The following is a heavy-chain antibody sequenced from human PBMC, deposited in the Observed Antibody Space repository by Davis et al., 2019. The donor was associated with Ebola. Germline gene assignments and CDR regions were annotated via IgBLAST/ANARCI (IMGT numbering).Heavy chain of an antibody. D-gene: IGHD3-22*01. J-gene: IGHJ4*02. CDR2: ISGYSSTI. V-gene: IGHV3-48*02. Sequence: PGGSLRLSCAASGFTFSSYSMNWVRQAPGKGLEWVSYISGYSSTISYADSVRGRFTISRDNAKNSLYLQMNSLRDEDTAVYYCARDLSDYYDSSGYDDYWGQGTLVTVSS. CDR3: ARDLSDYYDSSGYDDY. CDR1: GFTFSSYS.